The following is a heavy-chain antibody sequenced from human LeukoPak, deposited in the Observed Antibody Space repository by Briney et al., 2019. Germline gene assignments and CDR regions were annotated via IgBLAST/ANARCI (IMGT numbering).Heavy chain of an antibody. CDR2: IWSGDST. CDR1: GFTVSSHY. J-gene: IGHJ4*02. CDR3: ARDGYDSSGPPGTD. D-gene: IGHD3-22*01. V-gene: IGHV3-66*01. Sequence: GGSLRLSCAASGFTVSSHYMTWVRQAPGKGLEWVSVIWSGDSTYYADSVKGRFTISRDNSKNTLYLQLNSLRVEDTAVYYCARDGYDSSGPPGTDWGQGTLVTVSS.